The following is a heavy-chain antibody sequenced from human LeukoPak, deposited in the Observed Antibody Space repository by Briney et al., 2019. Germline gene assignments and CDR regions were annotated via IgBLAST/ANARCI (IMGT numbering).Heavy chain of an antibody. D-gene: IGHD4-23*01. V-gene: IGHV3-74*01. CDR3: ARGRPHGNDY. Sequence: GGSLRLSCAASGFTFSSYWMNWVRQVPGKGLVWVSCIVSDGSNTNYADSVKGRFTISRDNAKNTLYLQMNSLRVEDTAVYYCARGRPHGNDYWGQGTLVTVSS. CDR1: GFTFSSYW. CDR2: IVSDGSNT. J-gene: IGHJ4*02.